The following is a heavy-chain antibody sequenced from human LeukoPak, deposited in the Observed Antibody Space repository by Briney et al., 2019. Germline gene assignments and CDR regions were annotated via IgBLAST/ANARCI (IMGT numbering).Heavy chain of an antibody. CDR2: IYYSGST. V-gene: IGHV4-39*01. D-gene: IGHD6-13*01. J-gene: IGHJ4*02. CDR3: ARHDRTAAAGTGDY. Sequence: SETLSLTCTVSGGSISSSSYYWGWIRQPPGKGLEWIGSIYYSGSTYYNPSLKSRVTISVDTSKNQFSLKLSSVTAADTAVYYCARHDRTAAAGTGDYWGQGTLVTVSS. CDR1: GGSISSSSYY.